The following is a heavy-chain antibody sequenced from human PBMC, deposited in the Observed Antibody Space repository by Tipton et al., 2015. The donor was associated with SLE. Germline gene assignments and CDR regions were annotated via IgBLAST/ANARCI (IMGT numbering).Heavy chain of an antibody. CDR2: ISWNSGSI. Sequence: SLRLSCAASGFTFDDYAMRWVRQAPGKGLEWVSGISWNSGSIGYADSVKGRFTISRDNAKNSLYLQMNSLRAEDTALYYCAKDISGGTDAFDIWGQGTMVTVSS. J-gene: IGHJ3*02. V-gene: IGHV3-9*01. CDR3: AKDISGGTDAFDI. CDR1: GFTFDDYA. D-gene: IGHD4-23*01.